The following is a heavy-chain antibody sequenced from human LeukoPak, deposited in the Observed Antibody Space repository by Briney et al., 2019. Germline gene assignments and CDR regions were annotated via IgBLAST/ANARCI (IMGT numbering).Heavy chain of an antibody. D-gene: IGHD3-22*01. CDR1: GFTFSSYS. CDR2: ISGSSTI. J-gene: IGHJ4*02. Sequence: GGSLRLSCAASGFTFSSYSMNWVRQAPGKGLEWDSYISGSSTIYYADSVKGRFTISRDNGRNTLYLQMNSLRAEDTAVYYCARGSTYYDSSGQVPFDYWGQGTLVTVSS. V-gene: IGHV3-48*01. CDR3: ARGSTYYDSSGQVPFDY.